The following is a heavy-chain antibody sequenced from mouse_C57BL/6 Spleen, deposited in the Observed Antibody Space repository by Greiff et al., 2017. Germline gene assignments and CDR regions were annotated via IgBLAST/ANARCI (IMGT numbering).Heavy chain of an antibody. J-gene: IGHJ1*03. CDR1: GFTFSSYG. CDR2: ISSGGSYT. V-gene: IGHV5-6*02. D-gene: IGHD1-1*01. CDR3: ARLITTVVAWYFDV. Sequence: EVMLVESGGDLVKPGGSLKLSCAASGFTFSSYGMSWVRQTPDKRLEWVATISSGGSYTYYPDSVKGRFTIARDNAKNTLYLQMSSLKSEDTAMHYCARLITTVVAWYFDVWGTGTTVTVSS.